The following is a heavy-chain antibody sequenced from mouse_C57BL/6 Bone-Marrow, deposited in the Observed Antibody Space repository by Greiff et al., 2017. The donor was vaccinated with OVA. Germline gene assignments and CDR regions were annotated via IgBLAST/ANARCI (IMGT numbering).Heavy chain of an antibody. CDR3: ARGRGYAMDY. CDR2: INPGSGGT. Sequence: QVQLKQSGAELVRPGTSVKVSCKASGYAFTNYLIEWVKQRPGQGLEWIGVINPGSGGTNYNEKLKGKATLTADKSSSTAYMQLSSLTSEDSAVYFCARGRGYAMDYWGQGTSVTVSS. V-gene: IGHV1-54*01. J-gene: IGHJ4*01. CDR1: GYAFTNYL.